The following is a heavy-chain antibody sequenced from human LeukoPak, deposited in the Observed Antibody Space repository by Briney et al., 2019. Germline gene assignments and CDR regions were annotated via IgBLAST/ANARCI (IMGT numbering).Heavy chain of an antibody. Sequence: SETLSLTCTVSGGSISSYYWSWIRQPPGKGLEWIGYIYTSGSTNYNPSLKSRVTISVDTSKNQFSLKLSSVTAADTAVYYCARLNPHLRYSDGITGTTMAEFDYWGQGTLVTVSS. J-gene: IGHJ4*02. CDR3: ARLNPHLRYSDGITGTTMAEFDY. CDR1: GGSISSYY. D-gene: IGHD1-7*01. V-gene: IGHV4-4*09. CDR2: IYTSGST.